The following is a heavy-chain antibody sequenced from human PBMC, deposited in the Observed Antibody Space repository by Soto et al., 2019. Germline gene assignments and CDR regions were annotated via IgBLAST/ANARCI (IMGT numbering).Heavy chain of an antibody. CDR1: GFTFSNFA. CDR2: IGDNGAST. Sequence: EVQLLESGGGLVQPGGSLRLSCAASGFTFSNFAMNSVRQIPGKGLEWVSGIGDNGASTYYADSVKGRFTISRDNSKNLLYLEMNSTSADDTALYYCANEGIYAFWSGYRFDPWGQGTLVIVSS. D-gene: IGHD3-3*01. J-gene: IGHJ5*02. V-gene: IGHV3-23*01. CDR3: ANEGIYAFWSGYRFDP.